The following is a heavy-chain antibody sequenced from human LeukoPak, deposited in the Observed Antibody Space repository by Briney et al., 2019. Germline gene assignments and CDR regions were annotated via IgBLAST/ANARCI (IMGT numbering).Heavy chain of an antibody. D-gene: IGHD3-10*01. CDR3: ASPAEVVRGVICAFDI. J-gene: IGHJ3*02. V-gene: IGHV3-30*03. CDR1: GFTFSSYG. Sequence: GGSLRLSCAASGFTFSSYGMHWVRQAPGKGLEWVAVISYDGSNKYYADSVKGRFTISRDNSKNTLYLQMNSLRAEDTAVYYCASPAEVVRGVICAFDIWGQGTMVTVSS. CDR2: ISYDGSNK.